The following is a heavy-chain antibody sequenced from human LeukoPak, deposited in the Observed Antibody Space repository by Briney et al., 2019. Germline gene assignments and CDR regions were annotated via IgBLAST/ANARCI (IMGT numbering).Heavy chain of an antibody. J-gene: IGHJ6*03. CDR1: GFTFSSYG. CDR3: ARDPYSGSYGPYYYYYMDV. D-gene: IGHD1-26*01. Sequence: PGGSLRLSCAASGFTFSSYGMHWVRQAPGKGPEWVSSIISSSSYIYYADSVKGRFTISRDNAKNSLYLQMDSLRVEDTAVYYCARDPYSGSYGPYYYYYMDVWGEGTTVTISS. CDR2: IISSSSYI. V-gene: IGHV3-21*06.